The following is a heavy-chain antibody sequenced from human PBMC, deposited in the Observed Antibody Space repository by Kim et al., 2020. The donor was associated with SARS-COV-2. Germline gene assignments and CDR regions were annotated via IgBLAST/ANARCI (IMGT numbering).Heavy chain of an antibody. CDR1: GYTFTGYY. Sequence: ASVKVSCKASGYTFTGYYMHWVRQAPGQGLEWMGRINPNSGGTNYAQKFQGRVTMSRDTSISTAYMELSRLRSDDTAVYYCARGGRTYYYYGMDVWGQGTTVTVSS. CDR2: INPNSGGT. J-gene: IGHJ6*02. CDR3: ARGGRTYYYYGMDV. V-gene: IGHV1-2*06.